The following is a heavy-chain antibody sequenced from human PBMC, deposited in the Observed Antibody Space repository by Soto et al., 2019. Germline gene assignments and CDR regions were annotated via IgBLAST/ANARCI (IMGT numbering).Heavy chain of an antibody. Sequence: VKVSCKASGYSFITSYYMHWVRQAPGQGLEWMGIINPTGSMTKYSQRFQGRLTMTRDTSTSTDYMELTTLTSEDTAVYFCARDTGYDHDAFDIWGQGTMVTVSS. CDR2: INPTGSMT. V-gene: IGHV1-46*01. D-gene: IGHD5-12*01. J-gene: IGHJ3*02. CDR1: GYSFITSYY. CDR3: ARDTGYDHDAFDI.